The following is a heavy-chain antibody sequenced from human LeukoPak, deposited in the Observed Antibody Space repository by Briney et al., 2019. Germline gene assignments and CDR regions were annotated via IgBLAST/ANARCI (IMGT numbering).Heavy chain of an antibody. CDR3: AREEGYSSSYFDY. V-gene: IGHV4-34*01. CDR2: INHSGST. J-gene: IGHJ4*02. D-gene: IGHD6-6*01. CDR1: GGSFSGYY. Sequence: SETLSLTCAVYGGSFSGYYWSWIRQPPGKGLEWIGEINHSGSTNYNPSLKSRVTISVDTSKNQFSLKLSSVTAADTAVYYCAREEGYSSSYFDYWGQGTLVTVSS.